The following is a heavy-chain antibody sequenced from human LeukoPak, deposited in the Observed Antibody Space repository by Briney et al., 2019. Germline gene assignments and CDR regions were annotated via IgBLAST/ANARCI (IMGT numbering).Heavy chain of an antibody. D-gene: IGHD6-19*01. CDR2: VSGDGSRR. CDR1: GFTFQGYA. J-gene: IGHJ4*02. Sequence: GGSLRLSCAASGFTFQGYAVHWLRQAPGEGLEWVSLVSGDGSRRKYADSVEGRFTISRDNSKNCLYLQMNSLRTEDTALYYCAKDKGSGWDFDSWGQGTLVTVSS. CDR3: AKDKGSGWDFDS. V-gene: IGHV3-43*02.